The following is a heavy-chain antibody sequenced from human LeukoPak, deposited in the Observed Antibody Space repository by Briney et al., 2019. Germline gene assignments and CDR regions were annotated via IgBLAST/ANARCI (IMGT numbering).Heavy chain of an antibody. V-gene: IGHV3-30*04. CDR3: ARDPGVVRPLYYFDY. J-gene: IGHJ4*02. CDR2: ISYDGSNK. D-gene: IGHD3-3*01. CDR1: GFTFSSYA. Sequence: PGRSLRLSCAASGFTFSSYAMHWVRQAPGKGLEWVAVISYDGSNKYYADSVKGRFTISRDNSKNTLYLQINSLRAEDTAVYYCARDPGVVRPLYYFDYWGQGTLVTVSS.